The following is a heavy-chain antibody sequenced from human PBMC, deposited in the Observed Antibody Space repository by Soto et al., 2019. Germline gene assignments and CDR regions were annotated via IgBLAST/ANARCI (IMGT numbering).Heavy chain of an antibody. CDR1: GFTFSTFE. V-gene: IGHV3-23*01. D-gene: IGHD2-2*01. Sequence: GGSLRLSCVASGFTFSTFEMNWVRQAPGKGLEWVSTFSGSGGNIYYGESVKGRFTISRDDPKNTLYLDMNSLRVEDTAVYYCAKDPPWTVGPLAMDVWCQGTTVTVSS. J-gene: IGHJ6*02. CDR2: FSGSGGNI. CDR3: AKDPPWTVGPLAMDV.